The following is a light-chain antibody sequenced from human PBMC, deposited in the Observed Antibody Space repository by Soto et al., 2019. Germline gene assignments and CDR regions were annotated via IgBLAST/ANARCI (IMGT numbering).Light chain of an antibody. V-gene: IGLV1-47*01. CDR2: RNN. CDR1: SSNIGSNY. Sequence: QSVLTQSPSASGTPGPRVTISCSGSSSNIGSNYVYWYQQFPGTAPKLLIYRNNQRPSGVPDRFSGSKSGTSASLAISGLRSEDEADYYCAAWDDSLSAYVVFGSGTPLTVL. CDR3: AAWDDSLSAYVV. J-gene: IGLJ6*01.